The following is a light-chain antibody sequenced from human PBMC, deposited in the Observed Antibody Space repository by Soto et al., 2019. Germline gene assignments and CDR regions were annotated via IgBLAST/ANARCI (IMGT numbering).Light chain of an antibody. CDR2: KAS. CDR1: QTISSW. V-gene: IGKV1-5*03. Sequence: DIQMTQSPSTLSASVGDRVTITCRASQTISSWLAWYQQKPGKAPKLLIYKASTLKSGVPSRFSGSGSGTEFTLTISSLQPDDFATYYCQHYNSYSQALGQGTKVDTK. J-gene: IGKJ1*01. CDR3: QHYNSYSQA.